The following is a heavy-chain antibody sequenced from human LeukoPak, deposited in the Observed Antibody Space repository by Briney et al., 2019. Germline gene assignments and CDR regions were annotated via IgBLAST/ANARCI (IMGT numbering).Heavy chain of an antibody. D-gene: IGHD6-13*01. CDR3: ARHEGYSSSAEVY. CDR1: RYSLTSYW. V-gene: IGHV5-10-1*01. J-gene: IGHJ4*02. Sequence: GEPLKISCKGSRYSLTSYWSSWVREMPGTGQKWMGRIDPSDAYTNYSPSFQGHVTISSDKSIKTAYLQWSSLKASDTAMYYCARHEGYSSSAEVYWGQGTLVTVSS. CDR2: IDPSDAYT.